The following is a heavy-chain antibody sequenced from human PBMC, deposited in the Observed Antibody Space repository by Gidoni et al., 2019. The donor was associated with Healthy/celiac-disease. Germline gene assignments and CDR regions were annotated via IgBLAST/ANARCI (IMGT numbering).Heavy chain of an antibody. V-gene: IGHV4-61*01. J-gene: IGHJ6*02. CDR1: GCSVSSGSYY. CDR2: IYYSGST. CDR3: ARDAEVSYYYGMDV. Sequence: QVQLQESGPGLVKPSETLSLTCTVSGCSVSSGSYYWSWIRQPPGKGLEWIGYIYYSGSTNYNPSIKSRVTISVDTSKNPFSLKLSSVTAADTAVYYCARDAEVSYYYGMDVWGQGTTVTVSS.